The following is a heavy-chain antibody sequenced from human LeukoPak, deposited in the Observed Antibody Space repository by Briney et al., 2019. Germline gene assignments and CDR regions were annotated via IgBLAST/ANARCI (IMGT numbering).Heavy chain of an antibody. CDR1: GGTFSSYA. CDR2: IIPIFGTA. V-gene: IGHV1-69*13. J-gene: IGHJ3*02. CDR3: AREIHPRFGEYDAFDI. Sequence: SVKVSCKASGGTFSSYAISWVRQAPGQELEWMGGIIPIFGTANYAQKFQGRVTITADESTSTAYMELSSLRSEDTAVYYCAREIHPRFGEYDAFDIWGQGTMVTVSS. D-gene: IGHD3-10*01.